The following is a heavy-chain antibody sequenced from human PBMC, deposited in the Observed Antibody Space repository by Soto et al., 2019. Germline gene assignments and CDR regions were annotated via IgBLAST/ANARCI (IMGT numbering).Heavy chain of an antibody. Sequence: QVQLQETGPGLVQPSQTLSLTCTVSGGSISSGDYYWSWIRQPPGKGLEGIGYVYYSGSTYYNPSLKSRVTISVDTSKNQFSLKLSSVTAADTAVYYCARGWTTVTTFGYWGQGTLVTVSS. CDR3: ARGWTTVTTFGY. V-gene: IGHV4-30-4*01. J-gene: IGHJ4*02. CDR2: VYYSGST. CDR1: GGSISSGDYY. D-gene: IGHD4-17*01.